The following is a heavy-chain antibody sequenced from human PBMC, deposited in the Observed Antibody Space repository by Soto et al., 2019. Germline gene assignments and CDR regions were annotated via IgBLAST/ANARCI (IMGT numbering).Heavy chain of an antibody. CDR2: IFHSGNT. J-gene: IGHJ4*02. CDR3: ARIGAKRRFFDF. Sequence: AETLSLTCAVSGYSIRSGYYWGVFRQPPGKGLEWIGSIFHSGNTYYTPSLKSRFTMSVDTSKNQFSLSLTSVTAADTAVYYCARIGAKRRFFDFWGQGTLVTVSS. D-gene: IGHD1-1*01. CDR1: GYSIRSGYY. V-gene: IGHV4-38-2*01.